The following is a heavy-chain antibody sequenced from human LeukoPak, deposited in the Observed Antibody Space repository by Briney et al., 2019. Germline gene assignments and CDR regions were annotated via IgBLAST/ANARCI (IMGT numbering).Heavy chain of an antibody. Sequence: GGSLRLSCAASGFTFTSHSMNWVRQAPGKGLEWVSFIGIWSSPIYYADSVRGRFTISRDNAKNSIYLQMDSLRTEDTAVYYCASDAPTVGTFDYWGLGTLVTVSS. CDR2: IGIWSSPI. D-gene: IGHD5-12*01. V-gene: IGHV3-48*01. J-gene: IGHJ4*02. CDR1: GFTFTSHS. CDR3: ASDAPTVGTFDY.